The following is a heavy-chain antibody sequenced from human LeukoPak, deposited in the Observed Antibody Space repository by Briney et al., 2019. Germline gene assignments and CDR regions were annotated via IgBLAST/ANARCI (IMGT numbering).Heavy chain of an antibody. CDR2: IIPIFGTA. CDR1: GGTFSSYA. Sequence: GASVKVSCKASGGTFSSYAISWVRQAPGQGLEWMGGIIPIFGTANYAQKFQGRVTITADESTNTAYMELSSLRSEDTAVYYCASKMGFRGRDMDVWGKGTTVTVSS. V-gene: IGHV1-69*01. CDR3: ASKMGFRGRDMDV. D-gene: IGHD5-24*01. J-gene: IGHJ6*03.